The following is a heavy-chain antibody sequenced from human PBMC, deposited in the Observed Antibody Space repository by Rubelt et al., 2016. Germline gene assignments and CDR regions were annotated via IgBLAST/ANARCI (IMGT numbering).Heavy chain of an antibody. CDR2: INHSGRT. CDR3: RITIIRGVIPFDY. J-gene: IGHJ4*02. D-gene: IGHD3-10*01. CDR1: GGSFSDYY. Sequence: QVQLQQWGAGLLKPSETLSLTCAVYGGSFSDYYWSWIRQPPGKGLEWIGEINHSGRTNYNPSLKSRVTISVDTSKDQFSLKLNSVTAADTAVYYCRITIIRGVIPFDYWGQGTLVTVSS. V-gene: IGHV4-34*01.